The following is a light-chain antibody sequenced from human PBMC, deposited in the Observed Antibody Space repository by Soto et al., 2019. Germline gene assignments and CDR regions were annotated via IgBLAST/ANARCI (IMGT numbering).Light chain of an antibody. V-gene: IGKV1-39*01. J-gene: IGKJ1*01. CDR2: AAS. CDR1: QSISNY. Sequence: DIQMTQTPSSLSASVGDRVTITCRASQSISNYLNWYQQTPGKAPKVLIYAASNLQSGVPSRFSGSGSGTDFSLTISSLQPEDFANYYCEQSYNKPRTVGQGTKVDNK. CDR3: EQSYNKPRT.